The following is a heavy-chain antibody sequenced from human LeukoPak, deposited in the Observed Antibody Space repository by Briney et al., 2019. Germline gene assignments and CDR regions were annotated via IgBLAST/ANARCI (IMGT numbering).Heavy chain of an antibody. CDR2: INPSGGST. D-gene: IGHD3-10*01. J-gene: IGHJ3*02. V-gene: IGHV1-46*01. CDR1: GDTFTSYY. Sequence: VASVKVSCKASGDTFTSYYMHWVRQAPGQGLEWMGIINPSGGSTSYAQKFQGRVAMTRDMSTSTVYMELSSLRSEDTAVYYCARDGSAVPVAKDAFDIWGQGTMVTVSS. CDR3: ARDGSAVPVAKDAFDI.